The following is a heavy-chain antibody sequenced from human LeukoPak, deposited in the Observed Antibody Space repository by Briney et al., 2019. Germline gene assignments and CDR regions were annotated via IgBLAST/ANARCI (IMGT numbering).Heavy chain of an antibody. J-gene: IGHJ4*02. Sequence: GGSLRLSCAASGFPFSSYAMTWVRQAPGKGLEWVSSISSSSSYIYYADSVKGRFTISRDNAKNSLYLQMNSLRAEDTAVYYCARDLEDYVWGSYRSYFDYWGQGTLVTVSS. CDR3: ARDLEDYVWGSYRSYFDY. CDR1: GFPFSSYA. V-gene: IGHV3-21*01. CDR2: ISSSSSYI. D-gene: IGHD3-16*02.